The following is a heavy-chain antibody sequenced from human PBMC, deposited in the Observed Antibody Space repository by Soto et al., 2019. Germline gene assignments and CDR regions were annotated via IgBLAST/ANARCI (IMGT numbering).Heavy chain of an antibody. CDR2: IYYSGST. J-gene: IGHJ5*02. V-gene: IGHV4-39*01. Sequence: TVSGGSISRSSYYWGWIRQPPGKGLEWIGSIYYSGSTYYNPSLKSRVTISVDTSKNQFSLKLSSVTAADTAVYYCASQSITMVRGVIVVWFDPWGQGTRGTAS. CDR1: GGSISRSSYY. CDR3: ASQSITMVRGVIVVWFDP. D-gene: IGHD3-10*01.